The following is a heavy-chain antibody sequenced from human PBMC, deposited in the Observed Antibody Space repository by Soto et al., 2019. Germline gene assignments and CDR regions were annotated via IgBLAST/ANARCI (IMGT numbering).Heavy chain of an antibody. Sequence: SETLSLTCTVSGGSISGYYWNWIRQPPGKGLEWIGYIYHSGSTYYNPSLKSRVTISVDRSKNQFSLKLSSVTAADTAVYYCAREVLYDSSGYYYFDYWGQGTLVTVSS. J-gene: IGHJ4*02. CDR2: IYHSGST. V-gene: IGHV4-59*12. CDR3: AREVLYDSSGYYYFDY. D-gene: IGHD3-22*01. CDR1: GGSISGYY.